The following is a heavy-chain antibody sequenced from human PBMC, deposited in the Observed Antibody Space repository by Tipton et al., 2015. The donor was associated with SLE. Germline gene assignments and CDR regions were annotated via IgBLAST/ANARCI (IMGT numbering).Heavy chain of an antibody. CDR2: IYYSGST. CDR3: ARGGTVFGVVLNWFDP. D-gene: IGHD3-3*01. V-gene: IGHV4-59*01. Sequence: TLSLTCTVSGGSINTFFWSWIRQPPGKGLEWIGYIYYSGSTHYNPSLKSRVTMSVDTSKNQFSLKLTSVTAADTAVYYCARGGTVFGVVLNWFDPWGQGTLVTVSS. CDR1: GGSINTFF. J-gene: IGHJ5*02.